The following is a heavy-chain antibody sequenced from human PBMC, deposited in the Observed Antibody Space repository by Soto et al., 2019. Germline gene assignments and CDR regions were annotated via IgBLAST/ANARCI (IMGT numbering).Heavy chain of an antibody. D-gene: IGHD3-9*01. J-gene: IGHJ4*02. Sequence: EVQLVESGGGLVKPGGSLRLSCAASGFTFRSYIMNWVRQAPGKGLEWVSAISSSGSYIFYADSVKGRFTISRDNAKNALSLQMNSLRAEDSAMYYCAREAPISAGFAPDYWGQGTLVTVSS. CDR3: AREAPISAGFAPDY. V-gene: IGHV3-21*01. CDR2: ISSSGSYI. CDR1: GFTFRSYI.